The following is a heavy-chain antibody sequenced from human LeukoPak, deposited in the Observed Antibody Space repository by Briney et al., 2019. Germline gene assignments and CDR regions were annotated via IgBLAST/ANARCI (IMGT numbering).Heavy chain of an antibody. CDR1: GFTFSSYP. V-gene: IGHV3-30-3*01. CDR3: AKDVHYDY. CDR2: LSSDGVNK. Sequence: GGSLRLSCAASGFTFSSYPMHWVRQTPGKGLEWVAILSSDGVNKRYADSVKGRFTISRDNSKNTLYLQMNSLRAEDTAVYYCAKDVHYDYWGQGTLVTVSS. J-gene: IGHJ4*02.